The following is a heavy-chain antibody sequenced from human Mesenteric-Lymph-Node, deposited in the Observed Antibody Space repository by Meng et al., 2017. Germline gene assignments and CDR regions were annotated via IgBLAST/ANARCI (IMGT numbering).Heavy chain of an antibody. CDR1: GGSFSGYY. Sequence: QVQLEQWGAGLFEPADNLALTCAGYGGSFSGYYWSWIRWAPGKGLEWIGEINHSGSTNYNPYLKSRVTISVDTSKNQFSLNLNSVTAADAAVYYCARDSPGGYGYFDSWGQGTLVTVSS. CDR3: ARDSPGGYGYFDS. V-gene: IGHV4-34*01. J-gene: IGHJ4*02. CDR2: INHSGST. D-gene: IGHD5-12*01.